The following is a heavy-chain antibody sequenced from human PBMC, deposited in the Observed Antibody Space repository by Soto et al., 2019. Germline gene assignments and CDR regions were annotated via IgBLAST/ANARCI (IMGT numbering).Heavy chain of an antibody. CDR2: ISAYNGNT. Sequence: QVQLVQSGAEVKKPGASVKVSCKASGYTFTSYGISWVRQAPGQGLEWMGWISAYNGNTNYAQKLQGRVTMTTDTSTSTAYMELRSLRSDDTAVYYCASSYYYDSSGEYFDYWGQGTLVTVSS. V-gene: IGHV1-18*04. CDR3: ASSYYYDSSGEYFDY. CDR1: GYTFTSYG. J-gene: IGHJ4*02. D-gene: IGHD3-22*01.